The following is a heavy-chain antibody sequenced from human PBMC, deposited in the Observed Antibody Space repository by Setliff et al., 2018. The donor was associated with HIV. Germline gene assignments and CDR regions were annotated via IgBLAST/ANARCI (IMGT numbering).Heavy chain of an antibody. Sequence: PGGSLRLSCAASGFTFSTYSMNWVRQAPGKGLEWVSSISSSSNYIYYADSLKGRFTISRDNAKNSLYLQMNSLRAEDTAVYYCAKRRQLAEDYYWGQGTLVTVSS. CDR1: GFTFSTYS. CDR3: AKRRQLAEDYY. V-gene: IGHV3-21*04. J-gene: IGHJ4*02. D-gene: IGHD6-6*01. CDR2: ISSSSNYI.